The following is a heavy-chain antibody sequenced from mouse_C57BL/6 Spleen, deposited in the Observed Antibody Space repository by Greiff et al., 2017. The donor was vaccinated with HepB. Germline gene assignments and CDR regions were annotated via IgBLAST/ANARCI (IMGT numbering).Heavy chain of an antibody. CDR1: GYTFTSYD. D-gene: IGHD2-4*01. J-gene: IGHJ3*01. CDR2: IYPRDGST. Sequence: QVQLQQSGPELVKPGASVKLSCKASGYTFTSYDINWVKQRPGKGLEWMGWIYPRDGSTKYNEKFKGKATLTVDTSSSTAYMELHSLTSEDSAVYFCARSEDYEGFAYWGQGTLVTVSA. V-gene: IGHV1-85*01. CDR3: ARSEDYEGFAY.